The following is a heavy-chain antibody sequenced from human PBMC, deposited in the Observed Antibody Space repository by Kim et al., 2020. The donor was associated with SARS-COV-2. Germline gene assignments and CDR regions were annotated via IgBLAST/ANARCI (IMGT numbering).Heavy chain of an antibody. Sequence: GSGGSKYYADSVKGRFTISRDNSKNTLYLQMNSLRAEDTAVYYCAKRLDYWGQGTLVTVSS. CDR3: AKRLDY. CDR2: GSGGSK. V-gene: IGHV3-23*01. J-gene: IGHJ4*02.